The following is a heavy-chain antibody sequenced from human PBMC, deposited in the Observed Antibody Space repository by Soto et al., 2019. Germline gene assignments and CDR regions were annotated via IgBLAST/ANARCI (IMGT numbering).Heavy chain of an antibody. CDR1: GGTFSTYA. D-gene: IGHD1-26*01. V-gene: IGHV1-69*01. Sequence: QVQLVQSGAEVKKPGSSVKVSCKASGGTFSTYAITWVRQAPGQGLEWLGGIIPIFGTTDYARKFQGRVTITAAESTSTVFIELSSLTSEDTAVYYCARGVGAYYFDYWGQGIPVTVSS. CDR2: IIPIFGTT. J-gene: IGHJ4*02. CDR3: ARGVGAYYFDY.